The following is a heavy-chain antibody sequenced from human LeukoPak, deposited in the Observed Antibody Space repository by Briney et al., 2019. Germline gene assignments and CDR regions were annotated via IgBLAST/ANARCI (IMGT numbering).Heavy chain of an antibody. D-gene: IGHD3-10*01. Sequence: MTSETLSLTCTVSGGSISSGSYYWSWIRQPAGKGLEWIGRIYTSGSTNYNPSLKSRVTISVDTSKNQFSLKLSSVTAADTAVYYCARERVLWFGELGFPDYWGQGTLVTVSS. CDR3: ARERVLWFGELGFPDY. CDR2: IYTSGST. V-gene: IGHV4-61*02. J-gene: IGHJ4*02. CDR1: GGSISSGSYY.